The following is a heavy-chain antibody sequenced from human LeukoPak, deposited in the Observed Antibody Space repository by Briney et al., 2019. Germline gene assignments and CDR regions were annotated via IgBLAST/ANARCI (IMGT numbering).Heavy chain of an antibody. D-gene: IGHD3-22*01. CDR3: ARLKYYYDSSGLPLPDY. CDR2: IYYSGST. Sequence: SETLSLTCTVSGGSISSYYWGWIRQPPGKGLEWIGSIYYSGSTYYNPSLKSRVTISVDTSKNQFSLKLSSVTAADTAVYYCARLKYYYDSSGLPLPDYWGQGTLVTVSS. V-gene: IGHV4-39*01. J-gene: IGHJ4*02. CDR1: GGSISSYY.